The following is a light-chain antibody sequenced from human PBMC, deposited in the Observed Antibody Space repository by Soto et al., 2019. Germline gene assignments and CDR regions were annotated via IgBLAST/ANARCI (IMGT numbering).Light chain of an antibody. CDR1: SSSIGSNT. J-gene: IGLJ2*01. Sequence: QSVLTQAPSASETPGQTVTISCSGSSSSIGSNTVNWYQQLPGTAPRLVMYDNNQRPSGVPDRFSGSKSGTSASLAISGLQFEDESDYYCAALDDSLNAVVFGGGTKLTVL. V-gene: IGLV1-44*01. CDR2: DNN. CDR3: AALDDSLNAVV.